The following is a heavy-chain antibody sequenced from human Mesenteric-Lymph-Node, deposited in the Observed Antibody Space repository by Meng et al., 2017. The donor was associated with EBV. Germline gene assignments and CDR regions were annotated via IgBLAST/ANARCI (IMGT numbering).Heavy chain of an antibody. CDR1: GYTFTNYN. V-gene: IGHV1-2*06. D-gene: IGHD2-2*01. J-gene: IGHJ4*02. Sequence: VQLVPSGTEVKKPGASVKVSCKASGYTFTNYNISVVRQAPGQGLEWMGRIDPNSGDTDYAQKFQARVTMTRDTSIRTAYMELDSLRSDDTAVYYCASTILVPGPDSWGQGTLVTVSS. CDR2: IDPNSGDT. CDR3: ASTILVPGPDS.